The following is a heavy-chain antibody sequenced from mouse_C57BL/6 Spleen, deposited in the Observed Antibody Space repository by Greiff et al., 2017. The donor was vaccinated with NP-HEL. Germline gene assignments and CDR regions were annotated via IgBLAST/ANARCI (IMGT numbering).Heavy chain of an antibody. Sequence: VQLQQSGAELVKPGASVKMSCKASGYTFTSYWITWVKQRPGQGLEWIGDIYPGSGSTNYNEKFKSKATLTVDTSSSTAYMQLSSLTSEDSAVYYCARGAAQATYYAMDYWGQGTSVTVSS. CDR1: GYTFTSYW. CDR3: ARGAAQATYYAMDY. J-gene: IGHJ4*01. V-gene: IGHV1-55*01. D-gene: IGHD3-2*02. CDR2: IYPGSGST.